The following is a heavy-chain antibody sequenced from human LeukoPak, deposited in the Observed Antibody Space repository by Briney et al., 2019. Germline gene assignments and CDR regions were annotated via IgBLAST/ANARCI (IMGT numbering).Heavy chain of an antibody. D-gene: IGHD3-22*01. V-gene: IGHV1-18*01. CDR3: ASGGGDDTSGYYDAFDI. CDR2: ISAYYGNT. Sequence: GAAVKVSCKASGYSFTNYGISWVRQAPGQGLEWMGWISAYYGNTNYAPRLQGRVTMTTDTSTRTAYMELRSLRSDDTAVYFCASGGGDDTSGYYDAFDIWGQGTMVTLSS. J-gene: IGHJ3*02. CDR1: GYSFTNYG.